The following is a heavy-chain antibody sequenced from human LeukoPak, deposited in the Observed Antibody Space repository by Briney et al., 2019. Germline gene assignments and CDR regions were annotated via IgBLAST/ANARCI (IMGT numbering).Heavy chain of an antibody. J-gene: IGHJ6*03. CDR3: ARGRVSSSTWYSTYYYYFYMDV. CDR2: VDHTGST. V-gene: IGHV4-59*01. CDR1: DDSITMYY. D-gene: IGHD1-1*01. Sequence: SETLSLTCSVSDDSITMYYWTWIRRPPGKGLEWIGYVDHTGSTNFNPSLNGRVSISRDTTKNLFSLRLRSVTAADTAVYFCARGRVSSSTWYSTYYYYFYMDVWGKGTTVTVSS.